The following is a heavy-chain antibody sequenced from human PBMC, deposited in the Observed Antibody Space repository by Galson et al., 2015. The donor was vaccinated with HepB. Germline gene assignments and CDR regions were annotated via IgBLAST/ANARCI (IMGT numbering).Heavy chain of an antibody. J-gene: IGHJ2*01. V-gene: IGHV4-59*01. CDR3: ARGTGSSGYYVWYFDL. CDR2: IYYSGST. D-gene: IGHD3-22*01. Sequence: LSLTCTVSGGSISSYYWSWIRQPPGKGLEWIGYIYYSGSTKYNPSLKGRVTISEDSSKSQFSLKLSSVNAADTAVYYCARGTGSSGYYVWYFDLWGRGTLVTVSS. CDR1: GGSISSYY.